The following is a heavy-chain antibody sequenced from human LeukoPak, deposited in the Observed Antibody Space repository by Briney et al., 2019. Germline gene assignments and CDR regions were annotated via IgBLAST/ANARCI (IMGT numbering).Heavy chain of an antibody. CDR1: GGSISSYY. D-gene: IGHD5-12*01. CDR3: ARHTMVVATDAGEYYYYGMDV. J-gene: IGHJ6*02. CDR2: IYYIATT. V-gene: IGHV4-59*08. Sequence: PSETLSLTCTVSGGSISSYYWSWIRQPPGKGLEWIGYIYYIATTNYNPSLKSRVNISVDTSKNQFFLKLSSVTAADTAVYYCARHTMVVATDAGEYYYYGMDVWGQGTTVTVSS.